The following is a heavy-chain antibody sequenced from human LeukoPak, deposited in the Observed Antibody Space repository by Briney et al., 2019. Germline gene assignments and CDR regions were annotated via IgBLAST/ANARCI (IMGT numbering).Heavy chain of an antibody. CDR2: IYTSGST. D-gene: IGHD4-17*01. J-gene: IGHJ4*02. V-gene: IGHV4-4*07. CDR3: ARYRSDSGDYGPGY. CDR1: GGSISRYY. Sequence: PSETLSLTCTVSGGSISRYYWSWLRQPAAKGLEWIGRIYTSGSTNYNPPRKSGVPMSVATSKNQFSLKLSSVTAADTAVYYCARYRSDSGDYGPGYWGQGTLVTVSS.